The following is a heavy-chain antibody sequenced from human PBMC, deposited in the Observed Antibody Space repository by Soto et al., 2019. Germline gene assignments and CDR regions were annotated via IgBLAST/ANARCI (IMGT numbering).Heavy chain of an antibody. V-gene: IGHV3-33*01. CDR2: IWDDGSNK. CDR1: GFTFSNYG. CDR3: ARPEYSGNSYIRDV. J-gene: IGHJ6*02. D-gene: IGHD1-26*01. Sequence: QVQLVESGGGVVQPGRSLRLSCVASGFTFSNYGMHWVRQAPGKGLEWVAVIWDDGSNKFYADSLKGRFTISRDNAKNTLYLQMNSLRAEDTAVYYCARPEYSGNSYIRDVWGQGTTVTVSS.